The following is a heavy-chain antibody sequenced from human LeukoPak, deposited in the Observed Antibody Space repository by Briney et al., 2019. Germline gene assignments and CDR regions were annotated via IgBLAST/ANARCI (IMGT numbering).Heavy chain of an antibody. D-gene: IGHD3-10*01. V-gene: IGHV4-4*07. CDR1: GGSISSYY. CDR3: ARDYYGSGSYHY. J-gene: IGHJ4*02. CDR2: IYTSGST. Sequence: SSETLSLTCTVSGGSISSYYWSWIRQPVGKGLEWIGRIYTSGSTNYNPSLKSRVTMSVDTPKNQFSLKLSSVTAADTAVYYCARDYYGSGSYHYWGQGTLVTVSS.